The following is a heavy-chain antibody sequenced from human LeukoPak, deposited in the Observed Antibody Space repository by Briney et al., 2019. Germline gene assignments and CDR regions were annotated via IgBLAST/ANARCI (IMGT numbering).Heavy chain of an antibody. J-gene: IGHJ3*02. CDR2: TYPGDSDT. D-gene: IGHD3-22*01. Sequence: GESLKISCKGSGYSFTSYWIGWVRQMPGEGLEWMGITYPGDSDTRYSPSLQGQVTISADKSISTAYLQWSSLKASDTAMYYCARQKGAYYYDSSGYGAFDIWGQGTMITVSS. CDR1: GYSFTSYW. V-gene: IGHV5-51*01. CDR3: ARQKGAYYYDSSGYGAFDI.